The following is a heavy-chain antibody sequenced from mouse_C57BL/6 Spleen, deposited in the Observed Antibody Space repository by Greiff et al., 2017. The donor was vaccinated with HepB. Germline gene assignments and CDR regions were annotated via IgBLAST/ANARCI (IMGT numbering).Heavy chain of an antibody. J-gene: IGHJ1*03. D-gene: IGHD3-2*02. CDR2: INPNNGGT. CDR3: ARWGSSGYVGYFDV. V-gene: IGHV1-18*01. CDR1: GYTFTDYN. Sequence: VHVKQSGPELVKPGASVKIPCKASGYTFTDYNMDWVKQSHGKSLEWIGDINPNNGGTIYNQKFKGKATLTVDKSSSTAYMELRSLTSEDTAVYYCARWGSSGYVGYFDVWGTGTTVTVSS.